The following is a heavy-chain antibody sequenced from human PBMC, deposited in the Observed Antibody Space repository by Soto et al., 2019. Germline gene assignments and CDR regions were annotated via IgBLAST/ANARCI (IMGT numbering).Heavy chain of an antibody. CDR3: ARDMRSEYYYYGMDV. J-gene: IGHJ6*02. D-gene: IGHD3-16*01. Sequence: GGSLRLSCAASGFTFSSYGMHWVRQAPGKGLEWVAVIWYDGSNKYYADSVKGRFTISRDNSKNTLYLQMNSLRAEDTAVYYCARDMRSEYYYYGMDVWGQGTTVTVSS. V-gene: IGHV3-33*01. CDR2: IWYDGSNK. CDR1: GFTFSSYG.